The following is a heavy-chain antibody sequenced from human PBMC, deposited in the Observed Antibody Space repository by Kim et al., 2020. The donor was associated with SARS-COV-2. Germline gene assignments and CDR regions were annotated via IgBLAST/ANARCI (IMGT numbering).Heavy chain of an antibody. CDR1: GGSISSYY. Sequence: SETLSLTCTVSGGSISSYYWSWIRQPPGKGLEWIGYIYYSGSTNYNPSLKSRVTISVDTSKNQFSLKLSSVTAADTAVYYCARGIQLWPSPGSYYYYYGMDVWGQGTTVTVSS. J-gene: IGHJ6*02. CDR3: ARGIQLWPSPGSYYYYYGMDV. V-gene: IGHV4-59*13. CDR2: IYYSGST. D-gene: IGHD5-18*01.